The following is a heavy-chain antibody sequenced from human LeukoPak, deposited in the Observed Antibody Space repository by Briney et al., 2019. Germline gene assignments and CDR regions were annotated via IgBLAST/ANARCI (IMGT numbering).Heavy chain of an antibody. J-gene: IGHJ4*02. D-gene: IGHD6-13*01. CDR1: GFTFSTYS. Sequence: GSLRLSCATSGFTFSTYSMNWVRQALGKGLEWVSSISSSSSYIYYADSVKGRFTISRDNAKNSLYLQMNSLRAEDTALYYCARSPRYSRLNRGWGQGTLVTVSS. CDR3: ARSPRYSRLNRG. V-gene: IGHV3-21*01. CDR2: ISSSSSYI.